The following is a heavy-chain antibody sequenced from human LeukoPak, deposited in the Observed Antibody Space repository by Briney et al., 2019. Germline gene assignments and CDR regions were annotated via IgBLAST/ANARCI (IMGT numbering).Heavy chain of an antibody. CDR2: IYPGDSDT. CDR3: AGHENPYDSSGYYPES. Sequence: GESLKISCKGSGYSFTSYWIGWVRQMPGKGLEWMGIIYPGDSDTRYSPSFQGQVTISADKSISTAYLQWSSLKASDTAMYYCAGHENPYDSSGYYPESWGQGTLVTVSS. V-gene: IGHV5-51*01. D-gene: IGHD3-22*01. CDR1: GYSFTSYW. J-gene: IGHJ5*02.